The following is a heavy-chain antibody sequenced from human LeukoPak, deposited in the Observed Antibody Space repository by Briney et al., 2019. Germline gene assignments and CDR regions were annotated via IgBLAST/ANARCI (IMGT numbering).Heavy chain of an antibody. Sequence: SETLSLTCTVSGGSISTFYWSWLRQLPGKGLEWIGCIYYSGSTNYNPSLKSRVTISVDTSKNQFSLRLSSVTAADTAVYYCAREDPQTTVPEGLDVWGQGTTVTVSS. V-gene: IGHV4-59*01. CDR3: AREDPQTTVPEGLDV. D-gene: IGHD4-17*01. CDR2: IYYSGST. J-gene: IGHJ6*02. CDR1: GGSISTFY.